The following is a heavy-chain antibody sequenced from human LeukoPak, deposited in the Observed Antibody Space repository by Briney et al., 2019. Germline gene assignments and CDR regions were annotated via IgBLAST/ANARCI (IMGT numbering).Heavy chain of an antibody. Sequence: PRGSLRLSCAASGFTFSYYWMHWVRQAPGEGLVWVSRINDDGRTTTYADSVKGRITISRDNAKNTLYLQMHSLRAEDTAVYYCAKVPEASYRYTLSQWGQGTLVTVSS. CDR3: AKVPEASYRYTLSQ. CDR1: GFTFSYYW. J-gene: IGHJ4*02. D-gene: IGHD3-16*02. V-gene: IGHV3-74*03. CDR2: INDDGRTT.